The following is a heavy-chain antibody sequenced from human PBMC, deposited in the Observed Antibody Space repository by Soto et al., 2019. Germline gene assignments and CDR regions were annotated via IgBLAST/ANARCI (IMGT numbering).Heavy chain of an antibody. J-gene: IGHJ3*01. Sequence: EVQLLESGGGLVRPGGSLRLSCAASGFTFYNYAMNWFRQAPGKGLEWVSTISGGGDGTYYADSVKGRFTISRDNSRNTVYLQMNRLRAEDTAVYYCAKKGLGSLATYCTTGDCHYAFDVWGKATLVTVSS. D-gene: IGHD2-8*01. V-gene: IGHV3-23*01. CDR1: GFTFYNYA. CDR3: AKKGLGSLATYCTTGDCHYAFDV. CDR2: ISGGGDGT.